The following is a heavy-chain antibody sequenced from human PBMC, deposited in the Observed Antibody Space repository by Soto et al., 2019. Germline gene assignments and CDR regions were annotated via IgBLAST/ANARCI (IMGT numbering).Heavy chain of an antibody. CDR3: ARVKTTVVTPGYYYYYYGMDV. D-gene: IGHD4-17*01. Sequence: PGESLKISCKGSGYSFAGYWITWVRQKPGKGLEWMGIIYLGDSDTRYSPSFQGQVTISADKSISTAYLQWSSLKASDTAMYYCARVKTTVVTPGYYYYYYGMDVWGQGTTVT. V-gene: IGHV5-51*01. J-gene: IGHJ6*02. CDR1: GYSFAGYW. CDR2: IYLGDSDT.